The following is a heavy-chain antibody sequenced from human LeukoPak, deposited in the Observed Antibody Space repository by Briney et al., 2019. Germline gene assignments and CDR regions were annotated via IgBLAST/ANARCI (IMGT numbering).Heavy chain of an antibody. V-gene: IGHV4-59*11. CDR2: ISYIGTT. Sequence: SETLSLTCAVSGDSFSSHYWTWIRQAPGRGLEWIGYISYIGTTNYNPSLKSRVAISIDTSKNQFSLKLTSVTTADTAVYYCARDLVTVTKGFDIWGLGTMVSVPS. D-gene: IGHD4-17*01. J-gene: IGHJ3*02. CDR1: GDSFSSHY. CDR3: ARDLVTVTKGFDI.